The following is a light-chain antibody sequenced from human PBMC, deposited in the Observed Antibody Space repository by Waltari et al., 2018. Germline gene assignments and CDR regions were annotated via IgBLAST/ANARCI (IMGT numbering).Light chain of an antibody. V-gene: IGLV2-23*02. J-gene: IGLJ2*01. CDR3: CSYVGRAL. CDR1: SRDLGGYNF. Sequence: QSALTQPASVSGSPGQSITISCTGTSRDLGGYNFVSWYQQHPCKAPKLMIYEVIKRPSGVSNRFSGSKSGNTASLTISGLQAEDEADYYCCSYVGRALFGGGTKLTVL. CDR2: EVI.